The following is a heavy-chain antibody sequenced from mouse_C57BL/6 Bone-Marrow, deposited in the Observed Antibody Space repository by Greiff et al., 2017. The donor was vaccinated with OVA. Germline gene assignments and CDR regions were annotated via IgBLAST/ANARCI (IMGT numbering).Heavy chain of an antibody. V-gene: IGHV1-74*01. CDR2: IHPSDSDT. Sequence: QVQLQQPGAELVKPGASVKVSCKASGYTFPSYWMHWVKQRPGQGLAWIGRIHPSDSDTNYNQKFKGNATLPVDKSASTAYMQLSSLTSEDSAVYYCAMRLVYYGSSEVYFDYWGQGTTLTVSS. CDR1: GYTFPSYW. CDR3: AMRLVYYGSSEVYFDY. J-gene: IGHJ2*01. D-gene: IGHD1-1*01.